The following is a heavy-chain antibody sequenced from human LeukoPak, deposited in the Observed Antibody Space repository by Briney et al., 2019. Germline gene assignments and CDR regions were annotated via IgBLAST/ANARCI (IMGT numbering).Heavy chain of an antibody. J-gene: IGHJ4*02. Sequence: SETLSLTCTVAGGSISSSSYYWGWIRQPPGKGLEGIGAIHYRGNTYYNPSLKIRVSISVDTSKNQSSLKLTPVTAADTAMYYCARLVGSSWYHEVLFGRDYWGQGTLVTVSS. CDR1: GGSISSSSYY. CDR3: ARLVGSSWYHEVLFGRDY. V-gene: IGHV4-39*01. CDR2: IHYRGNT. D-gene: IGHD6-13*01.